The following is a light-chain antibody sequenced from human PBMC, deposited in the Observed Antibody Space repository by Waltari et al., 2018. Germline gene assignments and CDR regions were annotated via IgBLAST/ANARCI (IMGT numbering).Light chain of an antibody. J-gene: IGKJ4*01. Sequence: DIQMSQSPSSLSASVGTRVPITCRASQAISSNFNWYHQKPGKAPKLLIYYGNTLASLVPSRFSGSGSETEFTLIISSLQPGDFATYYCQQGNGYPPTFGGGTKVEIK. CDR3: QQGNGYPPT. CDR1: QAISSN. V-gene: IGKV1-9*01. CDR2: YGN.